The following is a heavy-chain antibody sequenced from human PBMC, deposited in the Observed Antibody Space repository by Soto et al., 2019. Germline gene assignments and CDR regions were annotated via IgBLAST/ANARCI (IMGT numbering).Heavy chain of an antibody. CDR2: ISSSSSYI. CDR1: GFTFSSYS. D-gene: IGHD3-3*01. J-gene: IGHJ5*02. Sequence: GGSLRLSCAASGFTFSSYSMNWVRQAPGKGLEWVSSISSSSSYIYYADSVKGRFTISRDNAKNSLYLQMNSLRAEDTAVYYCASSPIRFLEVRGAGFDPWGQGTLVTVSS. CDR3: ASSPIRFLEVRGAGFDP. V-gene: IGHV3-21*01.